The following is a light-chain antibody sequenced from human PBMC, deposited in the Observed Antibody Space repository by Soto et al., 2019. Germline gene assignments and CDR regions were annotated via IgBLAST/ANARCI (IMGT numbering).Light chain of an antibody. V-gene: IGLV2-14*01. CDR3: SSYTTSSTVV. Sequence: QSALTQPASVSGSPGQSITISCTGTSSDVGRYKYVSWYQQHPGKAPKLMLYEVSNRPSGLSNRFSGSKSGNTASLTISGLQAEDEADYYCSSYTTSSTVVFGGGTQLTVL. CDR1: SSDVGRYKY. CDR2: EVS. J-gene: IGLJ2*01.